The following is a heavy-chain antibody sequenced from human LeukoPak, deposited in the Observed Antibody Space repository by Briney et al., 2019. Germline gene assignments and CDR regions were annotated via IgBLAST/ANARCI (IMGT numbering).Heavy chain of an antibody. CDR3: ARENYYDSSGYSEGMDV. V-gene: IGHV4-4*07. CDR2: MYVTGTT. Sequence: SSDTLSLICTVSGGSISDSYLSWIRQPAGKGLEGIGRMYVTGTTNYNPSLRSRVTMSMDTSKHQFSLRLSSVTAADTAVYYCARENYYDSSGYSEGMDVWGQGTTVIVSS. J-gene: IGHJ6*02. CDR1: GGSISDSY. D-gene: IGHD3-22*01.